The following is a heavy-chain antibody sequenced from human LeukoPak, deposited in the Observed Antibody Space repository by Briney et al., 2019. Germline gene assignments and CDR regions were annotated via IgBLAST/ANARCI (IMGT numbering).Heavy chain of an antibody. Sequence: GASVKVSCKASGFTFTSYYMHWVRQAPGQGLEWMGIINASGSYTSYAQKFQGRVTVTRDTSTSTVYMELSSLRSEDTDVYYCARDNSGDSTWWFDPWGQGTLVTVSS. CDR1: GFTFTSYY. V-gene: IGHV1-46*01. CDR2: INASGSYT. J-gene: IGHJ5*02. CDR3: ARDNSGDSTWWFDP. D-gene: IGHD2-15*01.